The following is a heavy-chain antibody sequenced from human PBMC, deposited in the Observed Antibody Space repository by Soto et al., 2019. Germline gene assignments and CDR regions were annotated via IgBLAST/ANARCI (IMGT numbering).Heavy chain of an antibody. V-gene: IGHV3-33*01. CDR1: GFTFSSYG. CDR2: IWYDGSNK. J-gene: IGHJ4*02. CDR3: ARREEWCHHQVVDY. D-gene: IGHD2-15*01. Sequence: QVQLVESGGGVVQPGRSLRLSCAASGFTFSSYGMHWVRQAPGKGLEWVAVIWYDGSNKYYADSVKGRFTISRDNSKNMLYLQMNSLRAEDTAVYYCARREEWCHHQVVDYWGQGTLVTVSS.